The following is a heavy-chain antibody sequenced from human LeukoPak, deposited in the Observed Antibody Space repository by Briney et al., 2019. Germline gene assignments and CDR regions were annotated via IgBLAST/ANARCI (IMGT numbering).Heavy chain of an antibody. CDR2: ITGSGGRT. Sequence: GGSLRLSCAASGLTFSNFAMRWVCQAPAKGLEWGSMITGSGGRTFYADSVKGRFTISRDNSRDTLYLQMSSLRGDDAAVYYCAKMKGPGLYLHYSMDVWGKGTTVTVSS. CDR3: AKMKGPGLYLHYSMDV. D-gene: IGHD2-2*02. V-gene: IGHV3-23*01. J-gene: IGHJ6*03. CDR1: GLTFSNFA.